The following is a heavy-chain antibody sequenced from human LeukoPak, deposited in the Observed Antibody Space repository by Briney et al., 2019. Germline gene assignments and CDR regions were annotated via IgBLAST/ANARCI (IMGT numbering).Heavy chain of an antibody. CDR3: ATPIKYSVSWSGFPPFDY. CDR2: IITIFDTA. V-gene: IGHV1-69*06. D-gene: IGHD3-3*01. J-gene: IGHJ4*02. Sequence: GASVKVSCKASGGTFSNYAISWVRQAPGQGLEWVGGIITIFDTANYAQKFQGRVTITADKSATTAYMELRSLRSEDTAVYYCATPIKYSVSWSGFPPFDYWGQGTLVTVSS. CDR1: GGTFSNYA.